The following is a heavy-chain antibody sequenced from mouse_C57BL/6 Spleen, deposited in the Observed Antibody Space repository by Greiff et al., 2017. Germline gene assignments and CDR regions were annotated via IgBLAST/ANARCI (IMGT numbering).Heavy chain of an antibody. CDR3: ARPPMFITTVVATDYAMDY. V-gene: IGHV2-2*01. Sequence: QVQLKQSGPGLVQPSQSLSITCTVSGFSLTSYGVHWVRQSPGKGLEWMGVIWSGGSTDYNAAFISRLSISKDNSKSQVFFKMNSLQADDTAIYYCARPPMFITTVVATDYAMDYWGQGTSVTVSS. CDR2: IWSGGST. CDR1: GFSLTSYG. J-gene: IGHJ4*01. D-gene: IGHD1-1*01.